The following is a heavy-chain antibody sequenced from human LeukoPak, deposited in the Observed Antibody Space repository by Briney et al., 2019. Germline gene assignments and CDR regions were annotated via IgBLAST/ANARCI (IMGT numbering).Heavy chain of an antibody. CDR2: INHSGST. D-gene: IGHD3-3*01. V-gene: IGHV4-34*01. CDR1: GGSFRGYY. CDR3: ARAAGAPYYDFPY. Sequence: SETLSLTCAVYGGSFRGYYWSWLRQPPGKGLEWIGEINHSGSTNYNPSLKSPVTISVATSKNHFSLKLSSVTAAATAVYYCARAAGAPYYDFPYWGQGTLVTVSS. J-gene: IGHJ4*02.